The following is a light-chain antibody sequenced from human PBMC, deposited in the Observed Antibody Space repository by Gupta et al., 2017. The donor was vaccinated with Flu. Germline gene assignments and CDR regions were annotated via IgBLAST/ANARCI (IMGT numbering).Light chain of an antibody. Sequence: EIVLTQSPATLSLSPGERATLSCRASQSVSSYLAWYQQKPGQAPRLLIYDASNRATGIPARFSGSGSGTDFTLTISSLEPEDFAVYYCQQRSNWQVTFGGGTKMEIK. CDR1: QSVSSY. J-gene: IGKJ4*01. CDR3: QQRSNWQVT. CDR2: DAS. V-gene: IGKV3-11*01.